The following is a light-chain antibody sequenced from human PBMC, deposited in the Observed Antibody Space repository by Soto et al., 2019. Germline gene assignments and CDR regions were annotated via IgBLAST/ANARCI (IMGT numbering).Light chain of an antibody. V-gene: IGKV3-15*01. CDR1: QSVSSN. J-gene: IGKJ5*01. CDR2: GAS. Sequence: EIVLAQSPGTLSLSPGERATLSCRASQSVSSNLAWYQQKPGQAPRLLIYGASTRATGIPARFSGSVSGTEFTLTISSLQSEDFAVYYCQQYNNWPITFGQGTRLEI. CDR3: QQYNNWPIT.